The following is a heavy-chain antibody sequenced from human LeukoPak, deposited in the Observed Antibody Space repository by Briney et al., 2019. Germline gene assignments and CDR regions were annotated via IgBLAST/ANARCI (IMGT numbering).Heavy chain of an antibody. CDR1: GFTFSSYA. D-gene: IGHD5-18*01. Sequence: GGSLRLSCAASGFTFSSYAMSWVRQAPGKGLEWVSAISGSGGSTYYADSVKGRFTISRDNSKNTLYLQMNSLRAEDTAVYYCATFSYGSVRDYYGMDVWGQGTTVTVSS. CDR2: ISGSGGST. J-gene: IGHJ6*02. CDR3: ATFSYGSVRDYYGMDV. V-gene: IGHV3-23*01.